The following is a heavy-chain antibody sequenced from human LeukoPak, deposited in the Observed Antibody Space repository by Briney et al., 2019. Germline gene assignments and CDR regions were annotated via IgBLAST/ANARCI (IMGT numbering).Heavy chain of an antibody. V-gene: IGHV4-39*01. D-gene: IGHD3-22*01. CDR1: GGSISSSSYY. CDR2: IYYSGST. J-gene: IGHJ4*02. Sequence: PSETLSLTCTVSGGSISSSSYYWGWIRQPPGKGLEWIGSIYYSGSTYYNPSLKSRVTISVDTSKNQFSLKLSSVTAADAAVYYCARDPLNDSSGWDFDYWGQGTLVTVSS. CDR3: ARDPLNDSSGWDFDY.